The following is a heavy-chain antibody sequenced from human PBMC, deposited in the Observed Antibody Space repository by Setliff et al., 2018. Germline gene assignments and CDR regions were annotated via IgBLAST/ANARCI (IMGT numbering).Heavy chain of an antibody. J-gene: IGHJ4*02. D-gene: IGHD6-19*01. CDR2: IQTSGTT. V-gene: IGHV4-61*09. Sequence: SETLSLTCTVSGGSISSGNYYWSWIRQPAGKAPEWIGYIQTSGTTNYNPSLKSRVTISVDTSKNQFSLRLKSVTAADTAVYYCARGNSRSSVWYVVPHFDYWGQGTLVTVSS. CDR1: GGSISSGNYY. CDR3: ARGNSRSSVWYVVPHFDY.